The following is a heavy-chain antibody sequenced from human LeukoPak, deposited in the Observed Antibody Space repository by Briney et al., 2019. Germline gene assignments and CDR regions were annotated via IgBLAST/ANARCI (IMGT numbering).Heavy chain of an antibody. J-gene: IGHJ6*03. Sequence: SETLSLTCAVYGGSFSGYYWSWIRQPPGKGLEWIGEVNYSGSSNYNPSLKSRVSISVDTSKNQFSLKVNSVTATDTAVYYCARVDRTGGLYYYYYIDVWSKGTTVTVSS. CDR3: ARVDRTGGLYYYYYIDV. V-gene: IGHV4-34*01. CDR2: VNYSGSS. CDR1: GGSFSGYY. D-gene: IGHD4-23*01.